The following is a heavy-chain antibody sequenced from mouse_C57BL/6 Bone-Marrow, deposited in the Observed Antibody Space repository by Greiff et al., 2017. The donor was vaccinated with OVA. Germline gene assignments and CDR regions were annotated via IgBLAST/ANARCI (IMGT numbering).Heavy chain of an antibody. Sequence: EVKLMESGGGLVKPGGSLKLSCAASGFTFSNYAMSWVRQTPEKRLEWVATISDGSSYTYYPDNVKGRFTISRDNAKNNLYLQMSHLKSEDTAMYYCAGYANSYAMDYWGQGTSVTVSS. CDR2: ISDGSSYT. D-gene: IGHD2-1*01. CDR3: AGYANSYAMDY. CDR1: GFTFSNYA. V-gene: IGHV5-4*03. J-gene: IGHJ4*01.